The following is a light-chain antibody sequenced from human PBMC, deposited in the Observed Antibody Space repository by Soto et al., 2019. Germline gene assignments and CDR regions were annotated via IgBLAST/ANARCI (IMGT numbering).Light chain of an antibody. V-gene: IGKV3-20*01. J-gene: IGKJ1*01. CDR3: KQYGSSPWT. CDR1: QSVSSNY. Sequence: EIVLTQSPGTLSLSPGERATLSCRASQSVSSNYLAWYQQKPGQAPRPLIYGASRRATGIPDRFSGSGAGTDFTLTISRLESGDFAVYYCKQYGSSPWTFGQGTKVEIK. CDR2: GAS.